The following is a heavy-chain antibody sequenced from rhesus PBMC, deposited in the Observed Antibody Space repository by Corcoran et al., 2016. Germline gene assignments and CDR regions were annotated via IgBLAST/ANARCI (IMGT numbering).Heavy chain of an antibody. D-gene: IGHD4-29*01. CDR2: INGNSGSN. CDR1: GSSIRSNC. CDR3: ARGQAATPFDY. Sequence: QVQLQESGPGLVKPSATLSLTCPVSGSSIRSNCWSWIRPVPGKGLEWIGEINGNSGSNNYNPPLKSRVTISKDASKNQLSLMLSSVTAADTAMYHCARGQAATPFDYWGQGVLVTVSS. J-gene: IGHJ4*01. V-gene: IGHV4-80*01.